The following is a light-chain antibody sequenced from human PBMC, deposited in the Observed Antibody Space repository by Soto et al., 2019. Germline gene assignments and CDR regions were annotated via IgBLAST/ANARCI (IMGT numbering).Light chain of an antibody. CDR2: GAS. V-gene: IGKV3-20*01. J-gene: IGKJ5*01. CDR3: QQYGSSPQT. CDR1: QSVSSSY. Sequence: EIVLTQSPGTLSLSPGERATLSCRASQSVSSSYLAWYQQKPGQAPRLLIYGASSSATGIPDRFSGSGSGTDFNLTISRLEPEDFAVYYCQQYGSSPQTFGQGTRLEIK.